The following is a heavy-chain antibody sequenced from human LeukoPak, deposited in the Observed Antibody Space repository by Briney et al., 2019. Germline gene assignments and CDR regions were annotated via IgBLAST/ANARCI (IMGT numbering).Heavy chain of an antibody. CDR1: GYTFTGYY. Sequence: ASVKVSCKASGYTFTGYYMHWVRQAPGQGLEWMGWINPNSGGTNYAQKFQGRVTMTRDTSISTAYMELSRLRSDDTAVYYCAGEGTAMTTNFDYWGQGTLVTVSS. D-gene: IGHD5-18*01. V-gene: IGHV1-2*02. CDR2: INPNSGGT. CDR3: AGEGTAMTTNFDY. J-gene: IGHJ4*02.